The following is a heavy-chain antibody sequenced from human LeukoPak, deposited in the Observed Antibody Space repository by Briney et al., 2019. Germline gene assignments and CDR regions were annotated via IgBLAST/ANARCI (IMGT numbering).Heavy chain of an antibody. CDR2: ISSSSSYI. V-gene: IGHV3-21*01. D-gene: IGHD3-10*01. Sequence: GGSLGLSCAASGFTFSSYSMNWVRQAAGKGLEWVSSISSSSSYIYYADSVKGRFTISRENAKNSLFLQMSSLRADDTAVYYCARDQSLWFGELPEGDAFDIWGQGTMVTVSS. CDR1: GFTFSSYS. J-gene: IGHJ3*02. CDR3: ARDQSLWFGELPEGDAFDI.